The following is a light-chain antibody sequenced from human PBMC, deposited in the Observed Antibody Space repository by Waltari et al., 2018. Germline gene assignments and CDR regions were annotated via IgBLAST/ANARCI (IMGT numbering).Light chain of an antibody. Sequence: EKLMTQSPATLSVSPGERATLSCRASQSVSSNLAWYQQKPGQAPRLLIYGASTRATGISARFSGSGSGTEFTLTISSLQSEDFAVYYCQQYNNWPLTFGGGTTVEIK. CDR1: QSVSSN. CDR2: GAS. CDR3: QQYNNWPLT. V-gene: IGKV3-15*01. J-gene: IGKJ4*01.